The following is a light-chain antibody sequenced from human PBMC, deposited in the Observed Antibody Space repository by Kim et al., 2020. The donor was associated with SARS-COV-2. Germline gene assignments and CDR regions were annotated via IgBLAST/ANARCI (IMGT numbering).Light chain of an antibody. CDR3: ASHTTDNTWV. Sequence: RSITISGTGTNADIGAFDYVSWYQQLPDKVPKLIIYDVDKRPSGISVRFSGSKSGNTASLTVSGLQPEDEADYYCASHTTDNTWVFGGGTKVTVL. V-gene: IGLV2-14*03. J-gene: IGLJ3*02. CDR2: DVD. CDR1: NADIGAFDY.